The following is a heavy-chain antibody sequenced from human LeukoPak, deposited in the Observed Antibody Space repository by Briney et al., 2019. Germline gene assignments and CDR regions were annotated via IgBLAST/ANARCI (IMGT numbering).Heavy chain of an antibody. CDR1: GGSFSGYY. CDR2: INHSGST. CDR3: ARGRRRTCTNGVCYSFDY. V-gene: IGHV4-34*01. Sequence: SETLSLTCAVYGGSFSGYYWSWIRQPPGKGLEWIGEINHSGSTNYNPSLKSRVTISVDTSKNQFSLKLSSVTAADTAVYYCARGRRRTCTNGVCYSFDYWGQGTLVTVSS. D-gene: IGHD2-8*01. J-gene: IGHJ4*02.